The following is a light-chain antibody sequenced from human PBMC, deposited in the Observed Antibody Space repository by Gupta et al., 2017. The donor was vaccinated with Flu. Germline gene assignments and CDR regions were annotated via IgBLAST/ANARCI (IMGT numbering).Light chain of an antibody. J-gene: IGKJ4*01. CDR1: QSVSNY. V-gene: IGKV3-11*01. CDR2: DAS. Sequence: EIVLTQSPATLPLSPGETATLSCRASQSVSNYLAWYQQKPGQAPRLRIYDASNRATGIPARLSGSGSGTDFTLTISSLEPEDFAVEFCQQRNNWPSFGGGTKVEIK. CDR3: QQRNNWPS.